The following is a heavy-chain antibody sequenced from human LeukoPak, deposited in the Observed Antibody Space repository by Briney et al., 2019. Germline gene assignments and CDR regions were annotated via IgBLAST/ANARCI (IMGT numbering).Heavy chain of an antibody. CDR3: AKVGPSGSSYYDFWSANY. J-gene: IGHJ4*02. CDR2: ISGSGRST. Sequence: GGSLRLCCAASGFTFSSYAMSCVRQAPGKVLERVSSISGSGRSTYCADPVKGRFTISRDSSKNTLYLHMNSLRAEDTAVYYCAKVGPSGSSYYDFWSANYWRQGTLVTVSS. CDR1: GFTFSSYA. V-gene: IGHV3-23*01. D-gene: IGHD3-3*01.